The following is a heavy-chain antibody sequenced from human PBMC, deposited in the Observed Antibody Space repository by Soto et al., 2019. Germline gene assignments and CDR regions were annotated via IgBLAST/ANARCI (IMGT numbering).Heavy chain of an antibody. D-gene: IGHD3-10*01. V-gene: IGHV3-48*03. Sequence: EVQLVESGGGLVQPGGSLRLSCAASGFTFSTYEMNWVRQAPGKGLEWVSYISSSGTTIYYADSVKGRFTISRDNAKSSLYLQMNRVRAEDTAVYYCATRSGGGGAFDFWGQGTMVTVSS. CDR2: ISSSGTTI. J-gene: IGHJ3*01. CDR3: ATRSGGGGAFDF. CDR1: GFTFSTYE.